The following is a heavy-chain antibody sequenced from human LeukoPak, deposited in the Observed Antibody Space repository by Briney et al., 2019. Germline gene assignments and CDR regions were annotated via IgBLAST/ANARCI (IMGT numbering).Heavy chain of an antibody. D-gene: IGHD5-18*01. CDR3: ARDGPGYSFDY. V-gene: IGHV3-48*03. CDR1: GXSFSSYE. J-gene: IGHJ4*02. CDR2: ISTSGNTI. Sequence: GGSLRLSCAASGXSFSSYEMNWVRQAPGKGLEWVSCISTSGNTIYYSDSVKGRFTVSRDNARNSLYLQMNSLRAEDTAVYYCARDGPGYSFDYWGQGTLVTVSS.